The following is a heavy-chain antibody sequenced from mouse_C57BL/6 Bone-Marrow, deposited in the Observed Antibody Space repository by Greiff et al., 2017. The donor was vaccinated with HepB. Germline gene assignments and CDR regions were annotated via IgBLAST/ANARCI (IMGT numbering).Heavy chain of an antibody. CDR2: ISSGSSTI. CDR3: ARYASMAMDY. V-gene: IGHV5-17*01. CDR1: GFTFSDYG. J-gene: IGHJ4*01. Sequence: EVMLVESGGGLVKPGGSLKLSCAASGFTFSDYGMHWVRQAPEKGLEWVAYISSGSSTIYYADTAKGRFTISRDNAKNTLFLQMTSLRSEDTAMYYCARYASMAMDYWGQGTSVTVSS. D-gene: IGHD2-3*01.